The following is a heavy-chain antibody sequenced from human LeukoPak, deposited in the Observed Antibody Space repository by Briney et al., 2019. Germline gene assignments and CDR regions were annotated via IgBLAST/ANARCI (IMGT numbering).Heavy chain of an antibody. CDR2: IQSKTDGGTT. CDR1: GFTFSNAW. CDR3: TTDLNARGNYYDSTGFISTIDY. V-gene: IGHV3-15*01. Sequence: GGSLRLSCAASGFTFSNAWMSCVRQAPGKGLEWVGRIQSKTDGGTTDYAAPVKGRFTISRDDSKNTLYLQMNSLKTEDTAVYYCTTDLNARGNYYDSTGFISTIDYWGQGTLVTVSS. D-gene: IGHD3-22*01. J-gene: IGHJ4*02.